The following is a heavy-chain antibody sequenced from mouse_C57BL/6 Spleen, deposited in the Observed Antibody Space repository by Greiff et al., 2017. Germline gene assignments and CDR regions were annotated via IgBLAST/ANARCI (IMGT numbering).Heavy chain of an antibody. Sequence: DAMLVESGGGLVKPGGSLKLSCAASGFTFSSYTMSWVRQTPEKRLEWVATISGGGGNTYYPDSVKGRFTISRDNAKNTLYLQMSSLRSEDTALYYCARQGYYYGSSDDAMDYWGQGTSVTVSS. J-gene: IGHJ4*01. D-gene: IGHD1-1*01. CDR1: GFTFSSYT. V-gene: IGHV5-9*01. CDR3: ARQGYYYGSSDDAMDY. CDR2: ISGGGGNT.